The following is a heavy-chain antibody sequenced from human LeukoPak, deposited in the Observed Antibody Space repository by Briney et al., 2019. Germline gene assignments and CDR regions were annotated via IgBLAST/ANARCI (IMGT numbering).Heavy chain of an antibody. J-gene: IGHJ3*02. Sequence: PSETLTLPCTVSGASISSGSYYWSWIRQPAGKGLEWIGRLYISGSTNYNPSLKSRVTISVDTSKNQFSLKLSSVTAADTAVYYCARDSAHDDAFDIWGQGTVVTVSS. V-gene: IGHV4-61*02. CDR2: LYISGST. CDR3: ARDSAHDDAFDI. D-gene: IGHD6-13*01. CDR1: GASISSGSYY.